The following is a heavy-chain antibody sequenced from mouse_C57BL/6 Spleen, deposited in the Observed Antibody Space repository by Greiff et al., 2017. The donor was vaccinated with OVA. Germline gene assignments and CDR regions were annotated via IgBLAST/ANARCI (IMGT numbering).Heavy chain of an antibody. CDR1: GYSITSGYD. V-gene: IGHV3-1*01. CDR3: ARGDYGYFDY. CDR2: ISYSGST. Sequence: EVKLQESGPGMVKPSQSLSLTCTVTGYSITSGYDWHWIRHFPGNKLEWMGYISYSGSTNYNPSLKSRISITHDTSKNHFFLKLNSVTTEDTATYYCARGDYGYFDYWGQGTTLTVSS. J-gene: IGHJ2*01. D-gene: IGHD1-1*01.